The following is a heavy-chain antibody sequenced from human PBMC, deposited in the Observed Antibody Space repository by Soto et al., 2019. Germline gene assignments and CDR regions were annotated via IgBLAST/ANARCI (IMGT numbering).Heavy chain of an antibody. V-gene: IGHV3-15*07. J-gene: IGHJ4*01. CDR1: GFILRIAG. Sequence: EVHLVASGGGLLRPGGPWGLSLPPSGFILRIAGTNWAARPQGKGWKGVGGVKIKTDGGTTDFAAPVKGRSAISRDDSKNMVYMEMNSLKTEDTAIYYCTTDSYMTNIIVRFDYWGHGTLVTVSS. D-gene: IGHD4-17*01. CDR2: VKIKTDGGTT. CDR3: TTDSYMTNIIVRFDY.